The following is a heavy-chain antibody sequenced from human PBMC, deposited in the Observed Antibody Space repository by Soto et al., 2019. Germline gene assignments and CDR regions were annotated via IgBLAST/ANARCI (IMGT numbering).Heavy chain of an antibody. CDR1: GSSISSSSYY. Sequence: QLQLQESGPGLVKPSETLSLTCTVSGSSISSSSYYWGGIRQPPGKGLEWIGSIYYSGSTYYNPSLKSRVTISVDTSKNQFSLKLSSVTAADTAVYYCARHRDSSGYYYWFDYWGQGTLVTVSS. CDR3: ARHRDSSGYYYWFDY. CDR2: IYYSGST. V-gene: IGHV4-39*01. J-gene: IGHJ4*02. D-gene: IGHD3-22*01.